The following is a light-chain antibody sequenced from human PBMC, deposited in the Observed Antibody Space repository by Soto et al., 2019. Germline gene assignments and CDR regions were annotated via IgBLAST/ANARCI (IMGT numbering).Light chain of an antibody. CDR3: QHFDRFPWT. CDR1: QSVDTLY. CDR2: GAS. J-gene: IGKJ1*01. Sequence: EIALTQSPGILSLSPGDTATLSCRASQSVDTLYLTWYQQRPDQAPRLLIRGASRRATGIPHRFSGRGSGTDFTLTNSGLEPEDFAVYYCQHFDRFPWTFGQGTKVEIK. V-gene: IGKV3-20*01.